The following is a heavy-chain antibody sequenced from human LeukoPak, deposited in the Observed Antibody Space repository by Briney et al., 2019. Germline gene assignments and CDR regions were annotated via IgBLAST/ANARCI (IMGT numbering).Heavy chain of an antibody. J-gene: IGHJ6*02. CDR3: ARQSLAARPGSYYYGMDV. CDR1: GGTFSSYA. Sequence: ASVKVSCKASGGTFSSYAISWVRQAPEQGLEWMGGIIPIFGTANYAQKFQGRVTITADESTSTAYMELSGLRSEDTAVYYCARQSLAARPGSYYYGMDVWGQGTTVTVSS. CDR2: IIPIFGTA. V-gene: IGHV1-69*13. D-gene: IGHD6-6*01.